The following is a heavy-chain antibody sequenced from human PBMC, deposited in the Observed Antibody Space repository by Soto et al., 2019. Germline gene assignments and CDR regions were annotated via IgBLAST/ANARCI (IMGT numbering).Heavy chain of an antibody. V-gene: IGHV1-69*01. Sequence: QVQLVQSGAEVKKPGSSVKVSCKASVGTFSSYAISWVRQAPGQGLEWMGGFIPIFGTANYARKFQGSVTIAADESTSSAYVELSSLRSEDTAVYYCARDSSPYYESSGAPDYWGQGTLFTVSS. CDR3: ARDSSPYYESSGAPDY. J-gene: IGHJ4*02. D-gene: IGHD3-22*01. CDR2: FIPIFGTA. CDR1: VGTFSSYA.